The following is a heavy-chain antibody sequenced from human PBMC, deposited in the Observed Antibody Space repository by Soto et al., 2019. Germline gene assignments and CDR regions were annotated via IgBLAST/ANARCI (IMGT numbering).Heavy chain of an antibody. CDR1: GYTFTSYY. CDR3: AREPRARHYYGSGRHIDY. D-gene: IGHD3-10*01. CDR2: INPSGGST. J-gene: IGHJ4*02. Sequence: GASVKVSCKASGYTFTSYYMHWVRQAPGQGLEWMGIINPSGGSTSYAQKFQGRVTMTRDTSTSTVYMELSSLRSEDTAVYHCAREPRARHYYGSGRHIDYWGQGTLVTVSS. V-gene: IGHV1-46*01.